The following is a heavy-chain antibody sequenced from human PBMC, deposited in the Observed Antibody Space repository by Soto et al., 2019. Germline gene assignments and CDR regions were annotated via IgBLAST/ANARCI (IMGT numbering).Heavy chain of an antibody. CDR1: GFTFSDYA. Sequence: GGSLRLSCAASGFTFSDYAMNWVRQAPGKGLVWVSGINGRGGSTYYADSVKGRFTISRDNSKSTLYLQMNSLRADDTAVYFCSKVLSGYHPRYALDIWGQGTMVTVSS. CDR2: INGRGGST. CDR3: SKVLSGYHPRYALDI. V-gene: IGHV3-23*01. J-gene: IGHJ3*02. D-gene: IGHD3-22*01.